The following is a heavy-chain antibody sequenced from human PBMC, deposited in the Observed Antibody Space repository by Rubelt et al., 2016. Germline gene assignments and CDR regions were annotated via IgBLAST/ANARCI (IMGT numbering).Heavy chain of an antibody. V-gene: IGHV1-3*01. D-gene: IGHD5-18*01. Sequence: QVQLVQSGAEVKKPGASVKVSCKASGYTFTSYAMHWVRQAPGQRLEWMGWINAGNGNTQYSQKFQGRVTSTRDTSASTAYMELSSLRSEDTAVYYCARSKDTAMVTDADWYFDLWGRGTLVTVSS. J-gene: IGHJ2*01. CDR2: INAGNGNT. CDR1: GYTFTSYA. CDR3: ARSKDTAMVTDADWYFDL.